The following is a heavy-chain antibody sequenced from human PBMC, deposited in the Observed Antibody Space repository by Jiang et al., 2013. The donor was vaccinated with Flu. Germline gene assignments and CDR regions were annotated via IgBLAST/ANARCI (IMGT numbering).Heavy chain of an antibody. J-gene: IGHJ3*02. CDR3: ARGRIFNPRANAFDI. Sequence: GAEVKKPGSSVKVSCKASGGTFSSYDISWVRQATGQGLEWMGWMNPNSGNTGYAQKFQGRVTMTRNTSISTAYMELSSLRSEDTAVYYCARGRIFNPRANAFDIWGQGTMVTVSS. V-gene: IGHV1-8*02. CDR1: GGTFSSYD. CDR2: MNPNSGNT.